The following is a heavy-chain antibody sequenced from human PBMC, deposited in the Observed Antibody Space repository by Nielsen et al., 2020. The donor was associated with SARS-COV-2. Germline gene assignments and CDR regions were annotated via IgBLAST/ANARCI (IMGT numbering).Heavy chain of an antibody. Sequence: WIRQPPGKGLEWIGYIYYSGSTNYNPSLKGRVTISVDTSKNQFSLKLSSVTAADTAVYYCARVMGYGNYEHWGQGTLVTVSS. CDR3: ARVMGYGNYEH. CDR2: IYYSGST. J-gene: IGHJ4*02. D-gene: IGHD4-11*01. V-gene: IGHV4-59*01.